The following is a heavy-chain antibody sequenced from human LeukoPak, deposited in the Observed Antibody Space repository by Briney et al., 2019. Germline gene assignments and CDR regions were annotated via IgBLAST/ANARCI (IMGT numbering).Heavy chain of an antibody. V-gene: IGHV1-69*05. CDR3: ARGLAGYSSSWLDY. J-gene: IGHJ4*02. D-gene: IGHD6-13*01. Sequence: SVKVSCKASGGTFSSYAISWVRQAPGQGLEWMGGIIPIFGTANYAQKFQGRVTITTDESTSTAYMELSSLRSEDTAVYYCARGLAGYSSSWLDYWGQGTLVTVSS. CDR1: GGTFSSYA. CDR2: IIPIFGTA.